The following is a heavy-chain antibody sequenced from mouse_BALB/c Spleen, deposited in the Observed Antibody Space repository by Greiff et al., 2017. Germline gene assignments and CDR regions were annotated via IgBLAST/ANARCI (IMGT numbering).Heavy chain of an antibody. CDR3: AKYSYDNSDY. CDR1: GYTFTNYW. V-gene: IGHV1-63*02. CDR2: IYPGGGYT. Sequence: VQLQQSGAELVRPGTSVKISCKASGYTFTNYWLGWVKQRPGHGLEWIGDIYPGGGYTYYNEKFKGKATLTADTSSSTAYMHLSSLTTEDSAVYCCAKYSYDNSDYWGQGTTLTVSS. J-gene: IGHJ2*01. D-gene: IGHD2-1*01.